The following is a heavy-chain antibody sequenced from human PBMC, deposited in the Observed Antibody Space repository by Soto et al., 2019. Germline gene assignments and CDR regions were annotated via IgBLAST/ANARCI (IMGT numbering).Heavy chain of an antibody. CDR2: IIPLFNVA. D-gene: IGHD4-4*01. Sequence: QVQLVQSGPEVKKPGSSVKVSCEASGGTFSNFAVNWVRQAPGQGLEWVGGIIPLFNVAKYAQKFEGRVTMVVDASTSTAYMDLSSLRSDDTAVYYCAASGMDVLGYDYKDTEGLDIWGQGTMVTVSS. CDR3: AASGMDVLGYDYKDTEGLDI. V-gene: IGHV1-69*01. CDR1: GGTFSNFA. J-gene: IGHJ3*02.